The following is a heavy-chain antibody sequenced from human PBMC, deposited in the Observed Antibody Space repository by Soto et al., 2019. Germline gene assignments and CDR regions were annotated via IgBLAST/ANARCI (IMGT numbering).Heavy chain of an antibody. CDR1: GFTFSSYG. D-gene: IGHD6-13*01. CDR2: ISYDGSNK. J-gene: IGHJ4*02. V-gene: IGHV3-30*18. Sequence: QVQLVESGGGVVQPGRSLRLSCAASGFTFSSYGMHWVRQAPGKGLEWVAVISYDGSNKYYADSVKGRFTISRDNSKNTLYLQMNSLRAEDTAVYYCAKRGSAAAGTVDYWGQGTLVTVSS. CDR3: AKRGSAAAGTVDY.